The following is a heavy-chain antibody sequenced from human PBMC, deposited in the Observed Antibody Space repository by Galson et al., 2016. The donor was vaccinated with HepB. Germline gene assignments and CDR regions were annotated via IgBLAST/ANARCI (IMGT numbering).Heavy chain of an antibody. CDR1: GFSFSSHV. CDR2: ITSGGIT. D-gene: IGHD6-13*01. V-gene: IGHV3-23*01. Sequence: SLRLSCAASGFSFSSHVMSWVRQAPGKGLEWVSGITSGGITYYADSVKGRFTISRDNSKNILLLHMNSLSPDDTAKYYCARDRGGGTSWYLGYSWCQGTLVIVSS. J-gene: IGHJ4*02. CDR3: ARDRGGGTSWYLGYS.